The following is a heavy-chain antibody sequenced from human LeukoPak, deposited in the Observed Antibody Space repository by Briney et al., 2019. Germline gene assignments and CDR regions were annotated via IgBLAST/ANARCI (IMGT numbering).Heavy chain of an antibody. V-gene: IGHV1-2*02. J-gene: IGHJ4*02. CDR2: INPNSGGT. CDR1: GYTFTGYY. D-gene: IGHD3-9*01. Sequence: ASVKVSCKVSGYTFTGYYMHWVRQAPGQGLEWMGWINPNSGGTNYAQKFQGRVTMTRDTSISTAYMELSRLKSDDTAVYYCAREGILTGYYFFDYWGQGTLVTVSS. CDR3: AREGILTGYYFFDY.